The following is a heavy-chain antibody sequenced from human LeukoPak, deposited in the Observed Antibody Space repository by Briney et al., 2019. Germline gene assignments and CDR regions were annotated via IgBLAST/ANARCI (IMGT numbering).Heavy chain of an antibody. V-gene: IGHV3-33*01. J-gene: IGHJ6*02. CDR1: GFTFSSYG. CDR3: ARGSGWSSYYYYGMDV. D-gene: IGHD6-19*01. Sequence: GGSLRLSCAASGFTFSSYGMHWVRQAPGKGLEWVAVIWYDGSNKYYADSVKGRFTISRDNSKNTLYLQMNSLRAEGTAVYYCARGSGWSSYYYYGMDVWGQGTTVTVSS. CDR2: IWYDGSNK.